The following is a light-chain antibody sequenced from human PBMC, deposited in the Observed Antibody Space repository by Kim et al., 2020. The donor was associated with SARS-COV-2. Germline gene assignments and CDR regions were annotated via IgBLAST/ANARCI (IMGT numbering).Light chain of an antibody. CDR3: QQYNNWPWT. V-gene: IGKV3-15*01. CDR2: DAP. CDR1: QRVSST. Sequence: VAPGERATLSCGPSQRVSSTLAWYQKKPGQAPRLLIFDAPTTATGIPARFSGSGSGTEFSLTISSLQTEDSAVYYCQQYNNWPWTFGQGTKVDIK. J-gene: IGKJ1*01.